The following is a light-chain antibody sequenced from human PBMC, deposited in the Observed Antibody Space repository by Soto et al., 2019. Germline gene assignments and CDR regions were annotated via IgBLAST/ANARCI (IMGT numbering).Light chain of an antibody. CDR1: QSVSSS. J-gene: IGKJ1*01. V-gene: IGKV3-11*01. CDR3: HHHSKLWT. CDR2: HAS. Sequence: EIVLTQSPATLFLSPGERATLSCRASQSVSSSLAWYQQKPVQAPRLLIYHASNRATGSPARFSGRWSGTDFTITISRLETEVFAVDYCHHHSKLWTVGQGGKVDSK.